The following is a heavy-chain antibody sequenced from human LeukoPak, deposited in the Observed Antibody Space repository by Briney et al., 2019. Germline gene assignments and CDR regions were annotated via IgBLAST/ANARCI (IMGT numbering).Heavy chain of an antibody. V-gene: IGHV1-18*01. Sequence: ASVKVSCKASGYTFTSYGISWVRQAPGQGLEWMGWISAYNGNTNYAQKLQGRVTMTTDTSTSTAYMELRSLSSDDTAVYSCARGEGGIAARFIRGGSDFDYWGQGTLVTVSS. J-gene: IGHJ4*02. CDR1: GYTFTSYG. D-gene: IGHD6-6*01. CDR3: ARGEGGIAARFIRGGSDFDY. CDR2: ISAYNGNT.